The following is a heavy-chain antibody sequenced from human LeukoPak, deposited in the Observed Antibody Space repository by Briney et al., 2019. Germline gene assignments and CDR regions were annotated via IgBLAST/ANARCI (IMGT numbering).Heavy chain of an antibody. V-gene: IGHV3-66*01. CDR2: IYSGGST. D-gene: IGHD1/OR15-1a*01. CDR3: ARGANNQRGCFDL. CDR1: GFTVSSNY. J-gene: IGHJ4*02. Sequence: GGSLRLSCADSGFTVSSNYMTWVRQAPGKELEWVSVIYSGGSTYYADSVKDRFIISRDKSKNMLYLQMNSLRAEDTAVYYCARGANNQRGCFDLWGQGTMVTVSS.